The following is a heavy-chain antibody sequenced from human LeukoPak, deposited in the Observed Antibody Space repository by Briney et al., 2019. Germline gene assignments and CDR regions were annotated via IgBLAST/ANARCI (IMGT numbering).Heavy chain of an antibody. Sequence: GGSLRLSCAASGFTFSTYWVHWVRQAPGKGLVWVSRIKSDGSTNYADSVKGRFTISRGNAKNTVSLQMNSLRPEDTGVYYCARAPSEIGGYYPEYFRHWGQGTLVTVSS. D-gene: IGHD3-22*01. CDR3: ARAPSEIGGYYPEYFRH. J-gene: IGHJ1*01. CDR2: IKSDGST. CDR1: GFTFSTYW. V-gene: IGHV3-74*01.